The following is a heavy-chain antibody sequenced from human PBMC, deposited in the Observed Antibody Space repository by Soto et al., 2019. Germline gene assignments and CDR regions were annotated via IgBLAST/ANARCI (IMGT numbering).Heavy chain of an antibody. Sequence: SGPTLVNPTETLTLTCTVSGFSLSNARMGVSWIRQPPGKALEWLAHIFSNDEKSYSTSLKSRLTISKDTSKSQVVLTMTNMDPVDTATYYCAQTEYSSAGVFDPWGQGTLVTVSS. D-gene: IGHD6-6*01. CDR3: AQTEYSSAGVFDP. J-gene: IGHJ5*02. CDR1: GFSLSNARMG. CDR2: IFSNDEK. V-gene: IGHV2-26*01.